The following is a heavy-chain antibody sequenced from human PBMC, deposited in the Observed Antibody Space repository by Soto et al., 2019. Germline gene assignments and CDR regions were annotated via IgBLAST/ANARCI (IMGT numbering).Heavy chain of an antibody. J-gene: IGHJ4*02. V-gene: IGHV4-30-4*01. CDR3: AREIPHGYVYRLGPQPGYFDY. Sequence: PLGTPSPTCPFSGGSLSRGDFYWGWVRLPPGEGPEWIGYIYYSGSTYYNPSLKSRVTISVDTSKNQFSLKLSSVTAADTAVYYCAREIPHGYVYRLGPQPGYFDYWGQGTLVTVS. CDR1: GGSLSRGDFY. CDR2: IYYSGST. D-gene: IGHD5-12*01.